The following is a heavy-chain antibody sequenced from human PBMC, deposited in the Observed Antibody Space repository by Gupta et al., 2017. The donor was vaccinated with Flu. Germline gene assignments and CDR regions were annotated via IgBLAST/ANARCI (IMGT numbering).Heavy chain of an antibody. Sequence: EVQLVESGGGLVQPGGSLRLSCAASGFTFSSYWMHWVRQAPGKGLVWVSRINRDGSSTSYADSVKGRFTISRDNAKNTLYLQMNSRRAEDTAVYYCARGAQLPIDYWGQGTLVTVSS. CDR3: ARGAQLPIDY. CDR1: GFTFSSYW. V-gene: IGHV3-74*01. J-gene: IGHJ4*02. D-gene: IGHD1-1*01. CDR2: INRDGSST.